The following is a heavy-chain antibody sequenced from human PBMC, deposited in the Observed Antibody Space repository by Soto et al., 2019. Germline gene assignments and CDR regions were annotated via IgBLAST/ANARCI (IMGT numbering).Heavy chain of an antibody. J-gene: IGHJ5*02. CDR2: IYYIGST. V-gene: IGHV4-31*03. CDR3: ATLPAAIPAYTWFDP. CDR1: GGSISSGGYY. Sequence: SETLSLTCTVSGGSISSGGYYWSWIRQHPGKGLEWIGYIYYIGSTNYNPSLKSRVTISVDTSKNQFYLKLSSATAADTAVYYCATLPAAIPAYTWFDPWGQGTLVTVSS. D-gene: IGHD2-2*01.